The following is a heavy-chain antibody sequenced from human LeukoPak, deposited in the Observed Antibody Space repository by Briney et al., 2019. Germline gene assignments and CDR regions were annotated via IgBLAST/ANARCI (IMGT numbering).Heavy chain of an antibody. CDR1: GFTFGDYV. Sequence: TGRSLRLSCTTSGFTFGDYVMSWVRQAPGKGLEWVGFIRSKAYGGTTEYAASVKGRFTISRDDSKSIAYLQMNSLKTEDTAVYYCTRDRRKGAPNNDYWGQGTLVTVSS. J-gene: IGHJ4*02. CDR3: TRDRRKGAPNNDY. V-gene: IGHV3-49*04. CDR2: IRSKAYGGTT.